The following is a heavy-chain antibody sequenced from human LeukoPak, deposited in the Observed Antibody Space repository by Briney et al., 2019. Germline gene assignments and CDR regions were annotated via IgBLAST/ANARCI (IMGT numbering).Heavy chain of an antibody. D-gene: IGHD3-10*01. V-gene: IGHV1-8*01. CDR3: ARGGSNYHGSGTYYNRYYYYYYMDV. Sequence: ASVKVSCKASGYTFTSYDINWVRQATGQGLEWMGWMNPNSGNTGYAQKFQGRVTMTRNTSISTVYMGLSSLRSEDTAVYYCARGGSNYHGSGTYYNRYYYYYYMDVWGKGTTVTVSS. J-gene: IGHJ6*03. CDR1: GYTFTSYD. CDR2: MNPNSGNT.